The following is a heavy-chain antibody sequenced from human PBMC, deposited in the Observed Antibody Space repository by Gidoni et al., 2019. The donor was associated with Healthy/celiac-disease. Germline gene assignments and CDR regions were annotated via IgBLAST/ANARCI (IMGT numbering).Heavy chain of an antibody. Sequence: DSVKGRFTISRDNAKNSLYLQMNSLRDEDTAVYYCARVSYYDSSGYPADAFDIWGQGTMVTVSS. V-gene: IGHV3-48*02. D-gene: IGHD3-22*01. J-gene: IGHJ3*02. CDR3: ARVSYYDSSGYPADAFDI.